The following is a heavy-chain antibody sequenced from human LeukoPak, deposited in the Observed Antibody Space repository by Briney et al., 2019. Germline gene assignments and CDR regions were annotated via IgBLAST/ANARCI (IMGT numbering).Heavy chain of an antibody. CDR3: VRAGGLPRDNAFDL. CDR1: GGPISVYY. D-gene: IGHD3-10*01. J-gene: IGHJ3*01. Sequence: SETLSLTCSVSGGPISVYYSTWIRQPPGKGLEWIGFVYYTGGTNYNPSLKSRVTMSVDTSNNQFSMRLTSVTAADTAVYYCVRAGGLPRDNAFDLSGHGKRVTVSS. CDR2: VYYTGGT. V-gene: IGHV4-59*01.